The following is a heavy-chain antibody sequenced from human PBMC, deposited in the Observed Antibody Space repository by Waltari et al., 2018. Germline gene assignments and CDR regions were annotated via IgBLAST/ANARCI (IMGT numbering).Heavy chain of an antibody. Sequence: QLQLQESGPGLVKPSETLSLPCPVSGDPVTSGSYYWGWIRQPPRKGLEWSGIMYYRGSSYSNPSLKSRVTISVDTSKNQFSLKLSSVAAADTAVYYCARAFGSGSYAWFDSWGQGTLVTVSS. CDR1: GDPVTSGSYY. CDR3: ARAFGSGSYAWFDS. CDR2: MYYRGSS. V-gene: IGHV4-39*01. J-gene: IGHJ5*01. D-gene: IGHD3-10*01.